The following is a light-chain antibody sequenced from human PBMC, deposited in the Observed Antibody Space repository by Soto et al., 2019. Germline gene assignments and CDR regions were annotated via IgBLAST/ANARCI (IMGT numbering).Light chain of an antibody. V-gene: IGKV1-5*01. CDR1: QSISSW. Sequence: DIQMTHSPSTLSSSLGDIVTITCRASQSISSWLAWYQQKPGKAPKLLIYDASSLESGVPSRFSGSGSGTEFTLTISSLQPDDFATYYCQQYNSYSLFGQGTKVDI. CDR2: DAS. CDR3: QQYNSYSL. J-gene: IGKJ1*01.